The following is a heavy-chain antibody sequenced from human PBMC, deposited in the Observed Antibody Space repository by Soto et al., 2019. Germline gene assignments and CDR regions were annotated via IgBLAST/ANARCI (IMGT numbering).Heavy chain of an antibody. CDR2: INPSGGVT. J-gene: IGHJ3*02. V-gene: IGHV1-46*04. Sequence: ASVKVSCKASGYTFTNYYIHWVRQAPGQGLGWMGVINPSGGVTNYAHELQGRVSMTRDVSTSTVYMELSSLRSEDTAVYYCARRSGYCSSTSCYTSDAFDIWGQGTMVTVSS. CDR1: GYTFTNYY. D-gene: IGHD2-2*02. CDR3: ARRSGYCSSTSCYTSDAFDI.